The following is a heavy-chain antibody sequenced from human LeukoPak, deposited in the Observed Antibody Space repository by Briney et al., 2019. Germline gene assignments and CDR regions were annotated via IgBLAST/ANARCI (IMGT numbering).Heavy chain of an antibody. CDR2: MSALNGNT. V-gene: IGHV1-18*01. CDR1: GYTFTNYG. Sequence: GASVKVSCKASGYTFTNYGISWVRQAPGQGLEWMGWMSALNGNTNYQHKFQGRVTMTTDTSKNTAYMELRSLRSNDTAMYYCARDSALLNNGDGYGGSDYWGQGTLVTVSS. J-gene: IGHJ4*02. D-gene: IGHD4-17*01. CDR3: ARDSALLNNGDGYGGSDY.